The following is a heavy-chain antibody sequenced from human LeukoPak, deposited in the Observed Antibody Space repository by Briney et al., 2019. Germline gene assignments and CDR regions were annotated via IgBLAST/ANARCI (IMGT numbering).Heavy chain of an antibody. V-gene: IGHV4-30-4*01. CDR2: MHYSGST. CDR3: ARVYRPIMVRGSNWFGP. J-gene: IGHJ5*02. CDR1: GGSISSGDYF. Sequence: SQTLSLTCTVSGGSISSGDYFWSWLRQPPGKGLEWIGYMHYSGSTFYNPSLKSRVTMTVDTSKNQFSLKLNSVTAADTAVYYGARVYRPIMVRGSNWFGPWGQGTLVTVSS. D-gene: IGHD3-10*01.